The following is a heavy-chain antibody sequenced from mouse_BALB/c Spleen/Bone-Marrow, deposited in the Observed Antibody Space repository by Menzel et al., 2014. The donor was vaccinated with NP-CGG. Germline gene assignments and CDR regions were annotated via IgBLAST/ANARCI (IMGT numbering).Heavy chain of an antibody. CDR3: ARDRGLGRFAY. CDR2: IWAGGST. V-gene: IGHV2-9*02. D-gene: IGHD4-1*01. CDR1: GFSLTSYG. Sequence: VMLVESGPGLVAPSQSLSITCTASGFSLTSYGVHWVRQPPGKGLEWLGVIWAGGSTNYNSALMSRLSISKDNSKSQVFLKMNSLQTDDTAMYYCARDRGLGRFAYWGQGTLVTVSA. J-gene: IGHJ3*01.